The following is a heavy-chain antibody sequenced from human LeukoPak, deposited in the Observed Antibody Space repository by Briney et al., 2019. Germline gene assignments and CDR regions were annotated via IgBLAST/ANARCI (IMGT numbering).Heavy chain of an antibody. Sequence: GGSLRLSCAASGFTFSSYGMSWVRQAPGKGLEWVSAISGSGGSTYYADSVKGRFTISRDNSKNTLYPQMNSLRAEDTAVYYCANLDIVVVPAAPPVDYWGQGTLVTVSS. V-gene: IGHV3-23*01. D-gene: IGHD2-2*03. J-gene: IGHJ4*02. CDR2: ISGSGGST. CDR1: GFTFSSYG. CDR3: ANLDIVVVPAAPPVDY.